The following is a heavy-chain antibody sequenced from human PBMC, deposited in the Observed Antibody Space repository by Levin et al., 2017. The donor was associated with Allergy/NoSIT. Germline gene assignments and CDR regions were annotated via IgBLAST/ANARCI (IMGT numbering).Heavy chain of an antibody. CDR2: IRNRAYTYAT. V-gene: IGHV3-72*01. CDR1: GFIFSDHY. CDR3: ARDGGSESSRFDY. D-gene: IGHD3-10*01. Sequence: GGSLRLSCAASGFIFSDHYMDWVRQAPGKGLEWVGRIRNRAYTYATQYAASVKGRFTISRDDSESSLYLQMSSLKIEDTAVYYCARDGGSESSRFDYWGQGTLVTVSS. J-gene: IGHJ4*02.